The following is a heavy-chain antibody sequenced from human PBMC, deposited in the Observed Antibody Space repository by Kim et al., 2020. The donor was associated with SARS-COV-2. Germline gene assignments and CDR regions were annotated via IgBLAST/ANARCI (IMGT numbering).Heavy chain of an antibody. V-gene: IGHV1-24*01. D-gene: IGHD6-13*01. CDR2: FDPEDGET. CDR3: ATDRTPYSSNNYYFDY. J-gene: IGHJ4*02. CDR1: GYTLTELS. Sequence: ASVKVSCKVSGYTLTELSMHWVRQAPGKGLEWMGGFDPEDGETIYAQKFQGRVTMTEDTSTHTAYMELSSLRSEDTAVYYCATDRTPYSSNNYYFDYWGQGTLVTVSS.